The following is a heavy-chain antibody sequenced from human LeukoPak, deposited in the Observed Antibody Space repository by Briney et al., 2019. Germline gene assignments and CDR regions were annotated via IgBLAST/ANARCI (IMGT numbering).Heavy chain of an antibody. D-gene: IGHD3-22*01. CDR2: ISSSSSYT. CDR1: GFTFSDYY. CDR3: ARGDYYDSSGYLDY. Sequence: GGSLRLSCAASGFTFSDYYMSWIRQAPGKGLEWVSYISSSSSYTNYADSVKGRFTISRDNAKNSLYLQMNSLRAEDTAVYYCARGDYYDSSGYLDYWGQGTLVTVSS. V-gene: IGHV3-11*06. J-gene: IGHJ4*02.